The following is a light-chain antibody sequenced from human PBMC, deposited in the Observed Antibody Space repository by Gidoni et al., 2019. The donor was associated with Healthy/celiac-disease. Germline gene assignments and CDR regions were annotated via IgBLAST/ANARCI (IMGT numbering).Light chain of an antibody. CDR2: DVS. V-gene: IGLV2-11*01. CDR1: SSDVGGYNY. CDR3: CSYAGSYRV. J-gene: IGLJ1*01. Sequence: QSALTQPRSVSGSPGQSVTISCTGTSSDVGGYNYFSWYQQHPGKAPKLMMYDVSKRPSGVPDRFSGSKSGNTASLTISGLQAEDEADYYCCSYAGSYRVFGTGTKVTVL.